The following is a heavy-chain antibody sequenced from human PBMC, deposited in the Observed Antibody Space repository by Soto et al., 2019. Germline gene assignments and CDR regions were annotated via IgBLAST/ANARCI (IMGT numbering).Heavy chain of an antibody. CDR2: IYHSGST. V-gene: IGHV4-30-2*01. Sequence: SETLSLTCAVSGGSISSGGYSWSWIRQPPGKGLEWIGYIYHSGSTYYNPSLKSRVTISVDRSKNQFSLKLSSVTAADTAVYYCARGSVCFSTSCYGQPSNWFDPWGQGTLVTVSS. J-gene: IGHJ5*02. CDR1: GGSISSGGYS. CDR3: ARGSVCFSTSCYGQPSNWFDP. D-gene: IGHD2-2*01.